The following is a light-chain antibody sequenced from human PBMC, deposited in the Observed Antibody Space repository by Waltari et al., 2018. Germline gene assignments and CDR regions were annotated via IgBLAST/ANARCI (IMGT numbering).Light chain of an antibody. CDR1: RSPVGAYNY. CDR2: EVS. J-gene: IGLJ2*01. Sequence: QSALTQSPSASGSPGQSVTISCTGIRSPVGAYNYVSWYQQHPGKAPKVMIYEVSKRPSGVPDRFSGSKSGNTASLTVSGLQAEDEADYYCSSYAGSNNFVVFGGGTKLTVL. CDR3: SSYAGSNNFVV. V-gene: IGLV2-8*01.